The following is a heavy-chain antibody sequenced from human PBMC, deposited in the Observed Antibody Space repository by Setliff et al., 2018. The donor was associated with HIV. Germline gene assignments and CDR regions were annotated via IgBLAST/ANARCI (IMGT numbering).Heavy chain of an antibody. J-gene: IGHJ4*02. V-gene: IGHV3-23*01. CDR1: GFTFSSYA. CDR2: ISPSGGST. CDR3: ARKYYYDSSGYYSFDY. D-gene: IGHD3-22*01. Sequence: GFTFSSYAMSWVRQAPGKGLEWVSAISPSGGSTYYADSVRGRFTISRDNSKNTLYLQMNSLRAEDTALYYCARKYYYDSSGYYSFDYWGQGALVSVSS.